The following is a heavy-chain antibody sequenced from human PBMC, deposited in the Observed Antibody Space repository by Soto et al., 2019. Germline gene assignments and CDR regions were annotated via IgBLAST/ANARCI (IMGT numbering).Heavy chain of an antibody. J-gene: IGHJ5*02. CDR2: IYTSGST. V-gene: IGHV4-4*07. Sequence: PSETLSLTCSVSGGSISGYYWSWIRQPAGKGLEWIGRIYTSGSTNYNPSLKSRVTMSVDTSKNQFSLKLSSVTAADTAVYYCARARGSYSGDWFDPWGQGTLVTVSS. D-gene: IGHD1-26*01. CDR3: ARARGSYSGDWFDP. CDR1: GGSISGYY.